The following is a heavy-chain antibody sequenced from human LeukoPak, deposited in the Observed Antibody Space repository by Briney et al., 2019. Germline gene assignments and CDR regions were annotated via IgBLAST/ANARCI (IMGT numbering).Heavy chain of an antibody. V-gene: IGHV3-49*04. CDR1: GFTFDDYG. J-gene: IGHJ4*02. CDR2: IRSKAYGGTT. D-gene: IGHD6-13*01. Sequence: PGGSLRLSCAASGFTFDDYGMSWVRQAPGKGLEWVGFIRSKAYGGTTEYAASVKGRFTISRDDSKSIAYLQMNSLKTEDTAVYYCTRVRLVLEGSWYGQYYFDYWGQGTLVTVSS. CDR3: TRVRLVLEGSWYGQYYFDY.